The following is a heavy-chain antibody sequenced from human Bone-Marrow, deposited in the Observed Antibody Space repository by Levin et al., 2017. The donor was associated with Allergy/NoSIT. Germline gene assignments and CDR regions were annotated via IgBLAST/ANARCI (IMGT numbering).Heavy chain of an antibody. CDR3: VTAYYDFWSGLNY. V-gene: IGHV3-64D*06. CDR1: GFTFSNYP. D-gene: IGHD3-3*01. Sequence: PGGSLRLSCSASGFTFSNYPMHWVRQAPGKGLEYVSSITTNGASTYYADSVKGRFTISRDNSKNTLYLQMSSLRAEDTAVYYCVTAYYDFWSGLNYWGQGTLVTVSS. CDR2: ITTNGAST. J-gene: IGHJ4*02.